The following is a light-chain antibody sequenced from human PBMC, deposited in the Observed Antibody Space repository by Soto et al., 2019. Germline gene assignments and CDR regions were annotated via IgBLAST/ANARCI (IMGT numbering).Light chain of an antibody. Sequence: EIVLTQSPGTLSLSPGERATLSCRASESVSSSYLAWYQQKPGQAPRLLIYGVSSRATGITDRFSGSGSGTDFTLTISRLEPEDFAVYYCQLRKTFGQGTKVEI. CDR1: ESVSSSY. J-gene: IGKJ1*01. CDR3: QLRKT. V-gene: IGKV3-20*01. CDR2: GVS.